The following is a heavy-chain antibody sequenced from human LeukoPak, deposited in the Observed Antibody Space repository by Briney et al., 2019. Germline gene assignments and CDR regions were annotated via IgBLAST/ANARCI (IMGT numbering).Heavy chain of an antibody. V-gene: IGHV4-34*01. Sequence: SETLSLTCAVYGGSFSGYYWSWIRQPPGEGLEWIGEINHSGSTNYNPSLKSRVTISVDTSKNQFSLKLSSVTAADTAVYYCARVAAAAAFDYWGQGTLVTVSS. D-gene: IGHD6-13*01. CDR1: GGSFSGYY. J-gene: IGHJ4*02. CDR3: ARVAAAAAFDY. CDR2: INHSGST.